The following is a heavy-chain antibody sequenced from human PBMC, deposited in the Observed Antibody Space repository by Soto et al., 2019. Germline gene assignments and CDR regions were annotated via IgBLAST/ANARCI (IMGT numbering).Heavy chain of an antibody. CDR2: ISSSSSYI. CDR3: ASLTVAGTTVFDY. J-gene: IGHJ4*02. Sequence: PGGSLRLSCAASGFTFSSYSMNWVRQAPGKGLEWVSSISSSSSYIYYADSVKGRFTISRDNAKNSLYLQMNSLRAEDTAVYYCASLTVAGTTVFDYWGQGXLVTVYS. V-gene: IGHV3-21*01. D-gene: IGHD6-19*01. CDR1: GFTFSSYS.